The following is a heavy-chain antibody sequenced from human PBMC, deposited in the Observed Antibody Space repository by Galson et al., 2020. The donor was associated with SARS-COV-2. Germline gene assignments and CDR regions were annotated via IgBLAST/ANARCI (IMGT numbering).Heavy chain of an antibody. CDR1: GGSFSGYA. V-gene: IGHV4-34*01. Sequence: SETLSLTCAVYGGSFSGYAWSWIRQSPGKGLEWIGQINDSGTTKYNPSLKSRVTISVDTSKKQFSLKLSSVTAADTSIYYCARGTPGYWGQGTPVTVSS. CDR3: ARGTPGY. CDR2: INDSGTT. J-gene: IGHJ4*02.